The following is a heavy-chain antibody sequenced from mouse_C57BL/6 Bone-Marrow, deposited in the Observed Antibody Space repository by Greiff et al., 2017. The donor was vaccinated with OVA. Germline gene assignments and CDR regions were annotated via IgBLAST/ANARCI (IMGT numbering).Heavy chain of an antibody. Sequence: QVQLQQPGAELVMPGASVKLSCKASGYTFTSYWMHWVKQRPGQGLEWIGEIDPSDSYTNYNQKFKGKSTLTVDKSSSTAYMQLSSLTSEDSAVYDCARGGRGGFAYWGQGTLVTVSA. CDR2: IDPSDSYT. CDR3: ARGGRGGFAY. CDR1: GYTFTSYW. V-gene: IGHV1-69*01. J-gene: IGHJ3*01. D-gene: IGHD3-3*01.